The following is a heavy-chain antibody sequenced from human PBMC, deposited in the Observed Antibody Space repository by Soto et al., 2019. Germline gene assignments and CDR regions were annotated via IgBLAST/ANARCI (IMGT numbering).Heavy chain of an antibody. D-gene: IGHD3-10*01. J-gene: IGHJ5*02. CDR3: ARNYYGSGSYFWFDP. CDR2: IYYSGST. Sequence: PSETLSLTCTVSGGSISSGGYYWSWIRQHPGKGLEWIGYIYYSGSTYYNPSLKSRVTISVDTSKNQFSLKLSSVTAADTAVYYCARNYYGSGSYFWFDPWGQGTLVTVSS. V-gene: IGHV4-31*03. CDR1: GGSISSGGYY.